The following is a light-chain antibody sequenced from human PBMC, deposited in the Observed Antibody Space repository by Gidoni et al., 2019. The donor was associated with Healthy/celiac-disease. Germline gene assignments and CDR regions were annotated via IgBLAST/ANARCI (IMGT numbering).Light chain of an antibody. CDR2: DAS. CDR1: KSVSSY. J-gene: IGKJ4*01. CDR3: QQRSNWPPLT. Sequence: EIVLTPAPATLSVSPGERATLSCRASKSVSSYLAWYQQKPGQAPRLLIYDASNRATGIPARFSGSGSGTDFTLTISSLEPEDFAVYYCQQRSNWPPLTFGGGTKVEIK. V-gene: IGKV3-11*01.